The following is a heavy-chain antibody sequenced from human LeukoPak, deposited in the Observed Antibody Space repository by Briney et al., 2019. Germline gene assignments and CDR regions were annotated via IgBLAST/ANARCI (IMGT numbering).Heavy chain of an antibody. CDR2: ISGSGGST. Sequence: PGGSLRLSCAASGFTFSSYGMHWVRQAPGKGLEWVSTISGSGGSTYYADSVKGRFTITRDNSKNTLYLQMNSLRAEDTALYYCAKGITTFGVVILGPPDYWGQGTLVTVSS. CDR1: GFTFSSYG. J-gene: IGHJ4*02. D-gene: IGHD3-3*01. V-gene: IGHV3-23*01. CDR3: AKGITTFGVVILGPPDY.